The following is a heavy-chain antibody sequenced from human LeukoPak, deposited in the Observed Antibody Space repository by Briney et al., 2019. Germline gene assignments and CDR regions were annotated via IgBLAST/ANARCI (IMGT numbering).Heavy chain of an antibody. CDR2: IYHSGST. J-gene: IGHJ3*02. Sequence: SQTLSLTCTVSGGSISSGGYYWSWIQQPPGKGPEWIGYIYHSGSTYYNPSLKSRVTISVDRSKNQFSLKLSSVTAADTAVYYCARVIGSSGWHHDAFDIWGQGTMVTVSS. V-gene: IGHV4-30-2*01. CDR3: ARVIGSSGWHHDAFDI. CDR1: GGSISSGGYY. D-gene: IGHD6-19*01.